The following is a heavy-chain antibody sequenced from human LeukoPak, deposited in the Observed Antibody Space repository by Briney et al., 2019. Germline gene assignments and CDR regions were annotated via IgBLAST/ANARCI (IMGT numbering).Heavy chain of an antibody. Sequence: GRSLRLFCAASGVNVSSNFMISARHAPGKGLEWVLLIYSGGERTFADSVNGRFSISRDNYKITIYLQMNSLRVEDTAVYYCTRDPPAVAINSYAWGQGTLVTVSS. D-gene: IGHD2-15*01. V-gene: IGHV3-66*01. CDR2: IYSGGER. CDR1: GVNVSSNF. J-gene: IGHJ5*02. CDR3: TRDPPAVAINSYA.